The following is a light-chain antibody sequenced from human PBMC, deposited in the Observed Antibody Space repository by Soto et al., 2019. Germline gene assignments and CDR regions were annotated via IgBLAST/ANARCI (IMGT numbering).Light chain of an antibody. Sequence: EIVLTQSPGTLSLSPGERATLSCRASQSVSNNYLAWYQQKPGQAPRLLIYGASSRATGIPDRFSASGSGTDFTLTISSLEPEDFAVYYCQQYVASPYTFGQGTRLEIK. CDR2: GAS. CDR1: QSVSNNY. V-gene: IGKV3-20*01. J-gene: IGKJ5*01. CDR3: QQYVASPYT.